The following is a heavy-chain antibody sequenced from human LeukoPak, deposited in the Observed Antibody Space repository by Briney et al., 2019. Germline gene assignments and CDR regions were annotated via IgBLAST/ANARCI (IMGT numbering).Heavy chain of an antibody. D-gene: IGHD3-16*02. CDR1: GFTFSDYY. J-gene: IGHJ4*02. CDR3: AREARTPLKRSTFGGVIAHFDY. V-gene: IGHV3-11*04. CDR2: ISSSSSTI. Sequence: GGSLRLSCAASGFTFSDYYMSWIRQAPGKGLEWVSYISSSSSTIYYADSVKGRFTISRDNAKNSLYLQMNSLRAEDTAVYYCAREARTPLKRSTFGGVIAHFDYWGQGTLVTVSS.